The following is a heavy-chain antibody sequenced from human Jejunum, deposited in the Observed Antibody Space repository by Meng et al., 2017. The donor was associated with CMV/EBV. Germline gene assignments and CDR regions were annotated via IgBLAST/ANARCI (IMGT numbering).Heavy chain of an antibody. CDR1: GDSITNNLCY. D-gene: IGHD3-10*02. CDR2: IYDSGAT. V-gene: IGHV4-30-4*01. J-gene: IGHJ5*02. Sequence: VSGDSITNNLCYWNWIRQTPGKGLEWIGYIYDSGATHYNPSLKGRATMSVDTSKNQFSLNLKSVTAADTAIYYCVGNYDVHLNWFDPWGRGTLVNVSS. CDR3: VGNYDVHLNWFDP.